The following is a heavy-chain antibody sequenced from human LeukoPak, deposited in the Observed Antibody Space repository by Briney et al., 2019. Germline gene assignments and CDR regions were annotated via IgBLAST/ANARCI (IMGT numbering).Heavy chain of an antibody. D-gene: IGHD1-26*01. CDR3: ARGRPTREWEPPPFDY. CDR2: INHSGST. J-gene: IGHJ4*02. V-gene: IGHV4-34*01. CDR1: GGSFSGYY. Sequence: SETLSLTCAVYGGSFSGYYWSWIRQPPGKGLEWIGEINHSGSTNYKPSLKSRVTISVDTSKNQFSLKLSSVTAADTAVYYCARGRPTREWEPPPFDYWGQGTLVTVSS.